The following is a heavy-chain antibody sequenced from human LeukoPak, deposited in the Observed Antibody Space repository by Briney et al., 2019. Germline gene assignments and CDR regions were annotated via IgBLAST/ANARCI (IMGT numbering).Heavy chain of an antibody. D-gene: IGHD3-22*01. V-gene: IGHV3-33*01. J-gene: IGHJ3*02. CDR3: ATIYDSSGATEDDAFDI. CDR1: GFTFSSYG. CDR2: IWYDGSNK. Sequence: GGSLGLSCAASGFTFSSYGMHWVRQAPGKGLEWVAVIWYDGSNKYYADSVKGRFTISRDNSKNTLYLQMNSLRAEDTAVYYCATIYDSSGATEDDAFDIWGQGTMVTVSS.